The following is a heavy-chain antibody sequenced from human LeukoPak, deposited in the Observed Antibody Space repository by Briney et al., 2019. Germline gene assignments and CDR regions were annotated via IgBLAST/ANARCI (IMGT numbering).Heavy chain of an antibody. CDR3: ASGSSGWYGGYYYGMDV. Sequence: GGSLRLSCAASGFTFSNYGMHWVRQAPGKGLEWVALIRSDGSNEYYADSVKGRFTISRDNAKNSLYLQMNSLRAEDTAVYYCASGSSGWYGGYYYGMDVWGQGTTVTVSS. J-gene: IGHJ6*02. CDR1: GFTFSNYG. CDR2: IRSDGSNE. V-gene: IGHV3-30*02. D-gene: IGHD6-19*01.